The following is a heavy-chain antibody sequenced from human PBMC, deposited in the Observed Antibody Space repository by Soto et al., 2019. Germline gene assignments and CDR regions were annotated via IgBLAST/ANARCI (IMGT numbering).Heavy chain of an antibody. CDR3: ATSKPITILVNWFDP. D-gene: IGHD3-9*01. CDR2: ISGSGGST. Sequence: PGGSLRLSCAASGFTFSSYAMSWVRQAPGKGLEWVSAISGSGGSTYYADSVKGRFTISRDNSKNTLYLQMNSLRAEDTAVYYCATSKPITILVNWFDPWGHGTLVTVSS. J-gene: IGHJ5*02. V-gene: IGHV3-23*01. CDR1: GFTFSSYA.